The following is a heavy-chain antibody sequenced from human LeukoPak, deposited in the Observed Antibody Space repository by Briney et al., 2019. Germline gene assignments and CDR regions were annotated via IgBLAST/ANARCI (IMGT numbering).Heavy chain of an antibody. CDR2: ISANGGST. Sequence: PGGSLRLSCAASGFAFSIYAMNWVRQAPGKGLEWVSSISANGGSTYYADSVKGRFTISRDNSKNTLYVQMNGLRAEDTAVYYCAGDQARGVGWYPRGQGTLVTVSS. V-gene: IGHV3-23*01. CDR3: AGDQARGVGWYP. CDR1: GFAFSIYA. D-gene: IGHD6-19*01. J-gene: IGHJ5*02.